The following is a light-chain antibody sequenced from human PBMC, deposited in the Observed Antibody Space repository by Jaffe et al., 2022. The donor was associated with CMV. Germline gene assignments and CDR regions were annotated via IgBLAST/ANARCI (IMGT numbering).Light chain of an antibody. CDR1: QSLVNSDGNTY. V-gene: IGKV2-24*01. CDR2: QIS. CDR3: MQATQFPWT. Sequence: DIVMTQTPLSSPVTLGQPASISCRSSQSLVNSDGNTYLSWLQQRPGQPPRLLIYQISRRFSGVPDRFSGSGAGTDFTLKISRVEAEDVGVYYCMQATQFPWTFGQGTKVEIK. J-gene: IGKJ1*01.